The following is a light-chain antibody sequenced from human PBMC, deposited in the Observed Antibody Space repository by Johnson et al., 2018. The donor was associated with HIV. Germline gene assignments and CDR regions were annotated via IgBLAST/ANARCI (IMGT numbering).Light chain of an antibody. CDR1: NSNIGNNY. Sequence: HSVLTQPPSVSAAPGQKVTISCSGSNSNIGNNYVSWYQQFPGTAPKLLIYDNNKRPSGIPDRFSGSKSGTSATLGITGLQTRDEADYYCGTWDSSLSAGVVGTGTKVTVL. CDR2: DNN. CDR3: GTWDSSLSAGV. J-gene: IGLJ1*01. V-gene: IGLV1-51*01.